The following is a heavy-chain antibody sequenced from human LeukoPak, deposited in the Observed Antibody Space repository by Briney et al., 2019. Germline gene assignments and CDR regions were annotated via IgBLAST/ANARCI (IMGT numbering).Heavy chain of an antibody. D-gene: IGHD3-3*01. CDR2: ISGSGGST. V-gene: IGHV3-23*01. J-gene: IGHJ5*02. CDR1: GFTFSSYA. Sequence: GGSLRLSCAASGFTFSSYAMSWVRQAPGKGLEWVSAISGSGGSTYYADSVKGRFTISRDNSKNTLYLQMNSLRDEDTAVYYCARDLVYYDFWSGYYNPMQNNWFDPWGQGTLVTVSS. CDR3: ARDLVYYDFWSGYYNPMQNNWFDP.